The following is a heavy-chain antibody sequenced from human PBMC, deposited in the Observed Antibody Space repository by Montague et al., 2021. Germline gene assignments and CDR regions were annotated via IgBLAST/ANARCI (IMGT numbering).Heavy chain of an antibody. J-gene: IGHJ5*02. D-gene: IGHD5-24*01. V-gene: IGHV6-1*01. CDR3: ARGWQKRFDP. CDR2: TYYMPKWYN. Sequence: CAISGDSVSSNDATWKWIRQSPSIGLEWQVMTYYMPKWYNEYAISVKSRITVNPDTSKNQFSLLLNSVTPEDTAVYYCARGWQKRFDPWGQGTLVTVSS. CDR1: GDSVSSNDAT.